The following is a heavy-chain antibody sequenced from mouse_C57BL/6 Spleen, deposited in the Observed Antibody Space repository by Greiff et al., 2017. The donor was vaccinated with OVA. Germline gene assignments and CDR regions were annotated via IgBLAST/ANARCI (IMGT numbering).Heavy chain of an antibody. CDR1: GYTFTSYW. D-gene: IGHD2-2*01. CDR2: IYPGSGST. CDR3: ARFTYGYVWYFDV. J-gene: IGHJ1*03. V-gene: IGHV1-55*01. Sequence: QVQLKQPGAELVKPGASVKMSCKASGYTFTSYWITWVKQRPGQGLEWIGDIYPGSGSTNYNEKFKSKATLTVDTSSSTAYMQLSSLTSEDTAVYYCARFTYGYVWYFDVWGTGTTVTVSS.